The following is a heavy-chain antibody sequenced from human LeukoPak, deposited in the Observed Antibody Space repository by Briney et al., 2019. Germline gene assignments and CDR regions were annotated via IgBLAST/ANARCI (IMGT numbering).Heavy chain of an antibody. Sequence: SETLSLTCTVSGGSISSSTSGWGWYWGWIRQPPGKGLEWLGSIYYSGSTYYNPSLKSRVTISVDTSKNQFSLKLSSVTAADTAVYYCARCSSWYCQGWFDPWGQGTLVTVSS. CDR2: IYYSGST. J-gene: IGHJ5*02. V-gene: IGHV4-39*07. D-gene: IGHD6-13*01. CDR1: GGSISSSTSGWGWY. CDR3: ARCSSWYCQGWFDP.